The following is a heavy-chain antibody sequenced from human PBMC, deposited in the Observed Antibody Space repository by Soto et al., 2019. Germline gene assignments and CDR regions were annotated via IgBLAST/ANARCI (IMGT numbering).Heavy chain of an antibody. CDR3: ARVVPMIERYVRGPTFGGVIGYFDY. V-gene: IGHV4-59*01. J-gene: IGHJ4*02. CDR2: IYYSGST. Sequence: SETLSLTCTVSGGSISSYYWSWIRQPPGKGLEWIGYIYYSGSTNYNPSLKSRVTISVDTSKNQFSLKLSSVTAADTAVYYCARVVPMIERYVRGPTFGGVIGYFDYWGQGTLVTVSS. CDR1: GGSISSYY. D-gene: IGHD3-16*02.